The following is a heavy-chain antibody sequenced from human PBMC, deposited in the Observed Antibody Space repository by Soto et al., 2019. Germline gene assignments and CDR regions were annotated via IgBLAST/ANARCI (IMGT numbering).Heavy chain of an antibody. D-gene: IGHD2-15*01. CDR1: GFTFNTYA. V-gene: IGHV3-23*01. CDR3: TKDRVSDGIYSFDY. CDR2: TSIGGNT. Sequence: GGCLRLSCEASGFTFNTYAMAWFRQVPGMGLEWVSTTSIGGNTDLAESVRGRFTVSRDNSMKTVYLQMNSLRVEDAAVYYCTKDRVSDGIYSFDYWGQGALVTVSS. J-gene: IGHJ4*02.